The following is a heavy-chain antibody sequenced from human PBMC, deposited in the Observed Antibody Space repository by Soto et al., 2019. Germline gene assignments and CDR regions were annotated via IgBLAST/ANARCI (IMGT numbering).Heavy chain of an antibody. J-gene: IGHJ5*02. CDR2: IYYSGST. CDR1: GGSISSGGYY. V-gene: IGHV4-31*03. Sequence: PSETLSLTCTVSGGSISSGGYYWSWIRQHPGKGLEWIGYIYYSGSTYYNPSLKSRVTISVDTSKNQFSLKLSSVTAADTAVYYCARVVAAGTSLEINWFDPGGQGTLVTVSS. D-gene: IGHD6-13*01. CDR3: ARVVAAGTSLEINWFDP.